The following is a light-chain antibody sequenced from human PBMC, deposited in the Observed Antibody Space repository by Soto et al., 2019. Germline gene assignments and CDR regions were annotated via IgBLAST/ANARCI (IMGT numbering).Light chain of an antibody. CDR2: DAS. CDR3: QHRSNWLGT. CDR1: QSVGSF. J-gene: IGKJ3*01. V-gene: IGKV3-11*01. Sequence: EIVLTQSPATLSLSPGERATLSCRASQSVGSFLAWYQQKSGQSPRLLSYDASNRATGIPARFSGSGSGTDFTLTISRLEPEDFAVYYCQHRSNWLGTFGPGTKVDIK.